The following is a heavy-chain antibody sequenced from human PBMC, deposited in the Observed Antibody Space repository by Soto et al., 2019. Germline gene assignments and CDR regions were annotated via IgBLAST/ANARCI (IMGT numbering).Heavy chain of an antibody. CDR3: VYTYYYDSSGSQYIDY. V-gene: IGHV3-64D*08. J-gene: IGHJ4*02. CDR1: GFTFSSYA. CDR2: ISSNGGST. Sequence: GGSLRLSCSASGFTFSSYATHWVRQAPGKGLEYVSAISSNGGSTYYADSVKGRFTISRDNSKNTLYLQMSSLRAEDTAVYYCVYTYYYDSSGSQYIDYWGQGTLVTVSS. D-gene: IGHD3-22*01.